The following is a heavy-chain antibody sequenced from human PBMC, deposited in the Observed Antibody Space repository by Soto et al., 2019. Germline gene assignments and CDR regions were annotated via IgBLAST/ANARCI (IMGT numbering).Heavy chain of an antibody. CDR2: ISGSGGST. Sequence: GGSLRLSCAASGFTFISYDMSCFRHAAVKWLEWVSGISGSGGSTYYAGSVKGRFTISRDNSKNTLYLQMNSLRAEDTAVYYCAKDGSTSSQGNLKRWFDPWGQGTLVTVPQ. D-gene: IGHD2-2*01. V-gene: IGHV3-23*01. CDR1: GFTFISYD. J-gene: IGHJ5*02. CDR3: AKDGSTSSQGNLKRWFDP.